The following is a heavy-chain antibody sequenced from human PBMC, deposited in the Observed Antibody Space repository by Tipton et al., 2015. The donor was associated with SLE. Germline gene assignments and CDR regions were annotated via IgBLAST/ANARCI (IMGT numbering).Heavy chain of an antibody. D-gene: IGHD1-26*01. Sequence: LEWVSAIDTAGNTYYPASVKGRFTISRENVKSSFYLQMNSLKAEGTAVYYCAREMGVGAAAFDIWGQGTMVTVSS. J-gene: IGHJ3*02. CDR2: IDTAGNT. CDR3: AREMGVGAAAFDI. V-gene: IGHV3-13*01.